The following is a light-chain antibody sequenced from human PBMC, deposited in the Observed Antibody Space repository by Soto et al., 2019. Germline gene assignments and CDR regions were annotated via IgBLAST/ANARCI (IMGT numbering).Light chain of an antibody. CDR1: QSISSGY. CDR3: QQYGSSYRYT. CDR2: GAS. Sequence: EIVLTQSPGTLSLSPGERATLSCRASQSISSGYLTWYQQKPGQAPRLLIYGASSRATGIPDMFTGSGSGTDFTLTISRLEPDDFAVYYCQQYGSSYRYTFGQGTKLELK. V-gene: IGKV3-20*01. J-gene: IGKJ2*01.